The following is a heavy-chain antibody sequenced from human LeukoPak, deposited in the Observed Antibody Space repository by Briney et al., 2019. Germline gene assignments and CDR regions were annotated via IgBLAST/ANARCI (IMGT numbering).Heavy chain of an antibody. V-gene: IGHV6-1*01. Sequence: SQTPSLTCAISGDSVSSNSAAWNWIRQSPSRGLEWLGRTYYRSKWYYDYAVAVKSRININPDTSKNQFSLQLSSVTPEDTAVYYCARDPVGGSTIFDYWGQGTLVTVSS. D-gene: IGHD1-26*01. CDR2: TYYRSKWYY. CDR3: ARDPVGGSTIFDY. CDR1: GDSVSSNSAA. J-gene: IGHJ4*02.